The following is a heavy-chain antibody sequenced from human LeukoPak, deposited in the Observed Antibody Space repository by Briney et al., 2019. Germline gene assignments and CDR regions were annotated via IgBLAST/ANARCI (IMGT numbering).Heavy chain of an antibody. CDR2: IYYSGST. CDR1: GGSISSYY. CDR3: TRHQGHIVGGFDP. V-gene: IGHV4-59*08. D-gene: IGHD1-26*01. J-gene: IGHJ5*02. Sequence: KPSETLSLTCTVSGGSISSYYWSWIRQPPGKGLEWIGYIYYSGSTNYNPSLKSRVTISVDTSKNHFSVKLSSVTAADTAVYCYTRHQGHIVGGFDPWGQGTLVTVSS.